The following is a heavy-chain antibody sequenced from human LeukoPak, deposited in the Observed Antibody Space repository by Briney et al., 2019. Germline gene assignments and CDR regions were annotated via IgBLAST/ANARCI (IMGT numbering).Heavy chain of an antibody. CDR1: GFTFSSYE. Sequence: PGGSLRLSCAASGFTFSSYEMNWVRQAPGKGLEWVSYISSSGSTIYYADSVKGRFTISRGNAKNSLYLQMNSLRAEDTAVYYCARKADAFDIWGQGTMVTVSS. CDR2: ISSSGSTI. CDR3: ARKADAFDI. V-gene: IGHV3-48*03. J-gene: IGHJ3*02.